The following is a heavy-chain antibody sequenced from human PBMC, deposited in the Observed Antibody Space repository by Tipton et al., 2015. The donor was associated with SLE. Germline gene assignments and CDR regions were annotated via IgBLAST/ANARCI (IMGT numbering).Heavy chain of an antibody. V-gene: IGHV5-51*01. CDR2: THPGDSDT. CDR1: GYTFNNYW. J-gene: IGHJ4*02. CDR3: ARHRDGYRRYFDY. D-gene: IGHD5-24*01. Sequence: VQLVQSGAEVKEPGESLKISCRASGYTFNNYWIAWVRQMSGKGLEWMGITHPGDSDTRYSPSFQGQVTISADKSISTAYLQWSSLKASDTAMYYCARHRDGYRRYFDYWGQGTLVTVSS.